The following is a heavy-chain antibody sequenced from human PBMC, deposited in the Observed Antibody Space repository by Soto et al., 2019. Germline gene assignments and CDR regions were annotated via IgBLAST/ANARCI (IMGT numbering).Heavy chain of an antibody. Sequence: EVQLVESGGGLVQPGGSLRLSCEASGFTFRNYDMHWVRQGTGKGLEWVSGISAAGDPDYADSVGGRFTISRENAQNSFFLQMNSLRVGDTAVYYCARTDRDFYGLDVWGHGTTVIVSS. CDR2: ISAAGDP. J-gene: IGHJ6*02. V-gene: IGHV3-13*05. CDR1: GFTFRNYD. CDR3: ARTDRDFYGLDV.